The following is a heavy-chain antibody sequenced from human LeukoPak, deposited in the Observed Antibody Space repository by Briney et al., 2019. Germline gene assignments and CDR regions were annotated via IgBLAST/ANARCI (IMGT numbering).Heavy chain of an antibody. V-gene: IGHV3-21*01. Sequence: GGSLRLSCAASGYAFSAYNINWVRQAQGKGPEWVSCISVTSSYIYYADSVKGRFTISRDNAKNSMFLQMSSLRVEDTAVYYRATSLVSSWPPRYFDCWGQGTLVTVSS. CDR1: GYAFSAYN. J-gene: IGHJ4*02. CDR2: ISVTSSYI. D-gene: IGHD6-13*01. CDR3: ATSLVSSWPPRYFDC.